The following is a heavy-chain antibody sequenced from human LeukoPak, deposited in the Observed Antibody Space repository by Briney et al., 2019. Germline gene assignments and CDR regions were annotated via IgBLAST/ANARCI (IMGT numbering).Heavy chain of an antibody. D-gene: IGHD3-10*01. CDR2: ITDSGSTI. J-gene: IGHJ6*02. Sequence: GGSLRLSCAASGFTFRDYNMNWVRQAPGKGLEWVSYITDSGSTIHYADSVNGRFTISRDNAKNSLYLQMNSLRAEDTAVYYCARKVRGVSYGMDVWGQGTTVTVSS. CDR3: ARKVRGVSYGMDV. V-gene: IGHV3-11*04. CDR1: GFTFRDYN.